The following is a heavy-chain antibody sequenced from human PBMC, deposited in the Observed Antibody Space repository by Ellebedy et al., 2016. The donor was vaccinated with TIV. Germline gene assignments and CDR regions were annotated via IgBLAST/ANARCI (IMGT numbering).Heavy chain of an antibody. J-gene: IGHJ4*02. CDR1: GDSVTSSNYF. D-gene: IGHD2-8*01. V-gene: IGHV4-61*01. CDR3: ARAGVN. Sequence: SETLSLXCTVSGDSVTSSNYFWSWIRRPPGKGLEWIGYIYYSRGTKYNPSLKSRVTISLDTSKNQFSLKLTSVTPADTAVYYCARAGVNWGQGTLVTVSP. CDR2: IYYSRGT.